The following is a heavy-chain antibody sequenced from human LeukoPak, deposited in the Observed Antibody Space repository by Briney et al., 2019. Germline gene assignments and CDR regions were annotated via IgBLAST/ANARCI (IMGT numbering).Heavy chain of an antibody. J-gene: IGHJ4*02. CDR1: GLTFSDYY. Sequence: PGGSLRLSCAASGLTFSDYYMSWIRQAPGKGLEWVSYISSSGSTIYYADSVKGRFTISRDNAKNSLYLQMNSLRAEDTAVYYCARERAGLYGDYVFDYWGQGTLVTVSS. D-gene: IGHD4-17*01. CDR3: ARERAGLYGDYVFDY. CDR2: ISSSGSTI. V-gene: IGHV3-11*01.